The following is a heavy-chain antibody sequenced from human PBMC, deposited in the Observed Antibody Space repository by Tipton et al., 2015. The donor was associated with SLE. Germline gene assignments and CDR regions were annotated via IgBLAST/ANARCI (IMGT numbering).Heavy chain of an antibody. D-gene: IGHD2-15*01. V-gene: IGHV3-23*03. CDR3: AKDAGWWSG. CDR2: IYGDYNT. Sequence: SLRLSCAASGFTFGSYAMSWVRQAPGKGLEWVSIIYGDYNTYYADSVKGRFTISRDNSKNTLYLQMNGLRVEDTAIYYCAKDAGWWSGWGQGTLVTVSS. CDR1: GFTFGSYA. J-gene: IGHJ4*02.